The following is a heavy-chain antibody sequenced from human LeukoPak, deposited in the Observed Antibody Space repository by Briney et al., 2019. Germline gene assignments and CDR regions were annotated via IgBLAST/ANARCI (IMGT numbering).Heavy chain of an antibody. CDR2: IYTSGST. CDR1: GGSISSGSYY. J-gene: IGHJ4*02. Sequence: SQTLSLTCTVSGGSISSGSYYWSWIRQPAGKGLEWIGRIYTSGSTNYNPSLKSRVTISVDTSKNQFSLKLSSVTAADTAVYYCARAVGATTHFFDYWGQGTLVTVSS. CDR3: ARAVGATTHFFDY. V-gene: IGHV4-61*02. D-gene: IGHD1-26*01.